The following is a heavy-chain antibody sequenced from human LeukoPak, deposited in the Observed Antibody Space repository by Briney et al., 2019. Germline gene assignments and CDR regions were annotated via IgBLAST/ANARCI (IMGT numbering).Heavy chain of an antibody. V-gene: IGHV1-2*02. CDR2: INPNSGGT. Sequence: GASVKVSCKASGYTFTGYYMHWVRQAPGQGLEWMGWINPNSGGTNYAQKFQGRVTMTRDTSISTAYMEPSRLRSDDTAVYYCARGVGTVVAAPNNWFDPWGQGTLVTVSS. CDR3: ARGVGTVVAAPNNWFDP. D-gene: IGHD2-15*01. J-gene: IGHJ5*02. CDR1: GYTFTGYY.